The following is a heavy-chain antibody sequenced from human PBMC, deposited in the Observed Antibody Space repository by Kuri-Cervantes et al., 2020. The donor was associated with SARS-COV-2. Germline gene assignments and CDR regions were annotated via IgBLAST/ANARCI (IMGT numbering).Heavy chain of an antibody. CDR2: IYESGDP. Sequence: SETLSLTCTVSGASISSSTYYWGWIRQSPGKGLEWIGSIYESGDPYYSSSLKSRLSLSVDTSRNQFSLRLTSVTAADTAIYYCARHYAFDNFHKWGQGTQVTVSS. J-gene: IGHJ4*02. CDR3: ARHYAFDNFHK. V-gene: IGHV4-39*01. CDR1: GASISSSTYY. D-gene: IGHD1-1*01.